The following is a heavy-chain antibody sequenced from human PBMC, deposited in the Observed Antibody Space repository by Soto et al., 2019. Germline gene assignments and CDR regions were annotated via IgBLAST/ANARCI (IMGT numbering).Heavy chain of an antibody. J-gene: IGHJ3*01. Sequence: SETLSLTCVVSGDSISSTHWLTWVRQTPGTGLEWIGEVYHTGSTKYNPSLKNRVTISRDNTKNSLYLQMNSLRAEDTAVYYCARGDYHDTSGPFSDAFDVWGQGTMVTVSS. V-gene: IGHV4-4*02. D-gene: IGHD3-22*01. CDR3: ARGDYHDTSGPFSDAFDV. CDR2: VYHTGST. CDR1: GDSISSTHW.